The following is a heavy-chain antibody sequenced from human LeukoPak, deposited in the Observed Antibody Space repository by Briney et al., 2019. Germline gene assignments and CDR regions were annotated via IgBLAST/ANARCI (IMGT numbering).Heavy chain of an antibody. D-gene: IGHD2-2*01. V-gene: IGHV3-43*01. CDR1: GFTFDAYT. J-gene: IGHJ4*02. Sequence: GGSLRLSCAASGFTFDAYTMHWVRQAPGKGLEWVSLISWDGGITYYADSVKGRFTISRDNSKNSLYLQMNSLRTEDTALYYCAKEGRDIGYCSSTSCYYFDYWGQGTLVTVSS. CDR3: AKEGRDIGYCSSTSCYYFDY. CDR2: ISWDGGIT.